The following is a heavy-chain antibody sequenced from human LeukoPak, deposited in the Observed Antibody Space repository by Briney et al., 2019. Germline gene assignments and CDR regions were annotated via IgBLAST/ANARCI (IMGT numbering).Heavy chain of an antibody. CDR3: AKYIGPSRRIFDY. Sequence: PGGSLRLSRAASGFTFTSYPMTWVRQAPGKGLEWVSSISETGAITNYAGSVKGRFTISRDNSKNTLYLQMSSLRAEDAAVYFCAKYIGPSRRIFDYWGQGTLVAVSS. J-gene: IGHJ4*02. CDR1: GFTFTSYP. CDR2: ISETGAIT. D-gene: IGHD2/OR15-2a*01. V-gene: IGHV3-23*01.